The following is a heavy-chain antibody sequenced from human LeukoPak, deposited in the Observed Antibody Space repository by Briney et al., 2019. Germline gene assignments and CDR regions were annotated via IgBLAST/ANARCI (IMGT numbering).Heavy chain of an antibody. J-gene: IGHJ4*02. CDR3: ARGRRLRSADY. V-gene: IGHV4-39*07. CDR2: INNSGSA. D-gene: IGHD6-6*01. CDR1: GDSISSSTYH. Sequence: SETLSLTCTVSGDSISSSTYHWGWIRQPPGKGLEWIGSINNSGSASYSPSLKGRVTISVDTSKNQFSLKLSSVTAADTAVYYCARGRRLRSADYWGQGTLVTVSS.